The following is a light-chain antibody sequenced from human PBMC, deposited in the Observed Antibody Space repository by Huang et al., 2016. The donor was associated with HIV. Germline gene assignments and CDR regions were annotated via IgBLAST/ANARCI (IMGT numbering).Light chain of an antibody. J-gene: IGKJ2*01. Sequence: EIVLTQFPATLSLSPGDRATLSCRASQSVSSYFAWYQQKPGQAPRLLICATSNRATCVPARFSGSGSGTDFTLTISSLEPEDFANYYCQQRISWPPSYTFGQGTKVEI. CDR1: QSVSSY. CDR3: QQRISWPPSYT. CDR2: ATS. V-gene: IGKV3-11*01.